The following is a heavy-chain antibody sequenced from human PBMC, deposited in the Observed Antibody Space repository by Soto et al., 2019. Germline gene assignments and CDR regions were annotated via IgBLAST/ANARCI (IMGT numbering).Heavy chain of an antibody. CDR1: GGSISSYY. D-gene: IGHD4-17*01. CDR2: IYTSGST. J-gene: IGHJ5*02. CDR3: ARDRATVTTLWFDP. V-gene: IGHV4-4*07. Sequence: SETLSLTCTVSGGSISSYYWSWIRQPAGKGLEWIGRIYTSGSTDYNPSLKSRVTMSVDTSKNQFSLKLSSVTAADTAVYYCARDRATVTTLWFDPWGQGTLVTVSS.